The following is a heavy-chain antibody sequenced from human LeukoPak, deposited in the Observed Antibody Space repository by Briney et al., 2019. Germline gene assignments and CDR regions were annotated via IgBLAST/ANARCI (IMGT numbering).Heavy chain of an antibody. V-gene: IGHV1-69*13. CDR3: ARGIAVAGTNYYYYMDV. D-gene: IGHD6-19*01. J-gene: IGHJ6*03. CDR1: GGTFSSYA. CDR2: IIPIFGTA. Sequence: SVKVSCKASGGTFSSYAISWVRQAPGQGLEWMGGIIPIFGTANYAQKFQGRVTITADESTSTAYMELSSLRSEDTAVYYCARGIAVAGTNYYYYMDVWGKGTTVTISS.